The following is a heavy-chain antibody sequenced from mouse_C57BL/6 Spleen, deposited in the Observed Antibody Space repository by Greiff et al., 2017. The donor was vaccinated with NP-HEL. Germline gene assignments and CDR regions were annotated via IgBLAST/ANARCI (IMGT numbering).Heavy chain of an antibody. Sequence: QVQLKESGAELVRPGTSVKVSCKASGYAFTNYLIEWVKQRPGQGLEWIGVINPGSGGTNYNEKFKGKATLTADKSSSTAYMQLSSLTSEDSAVYFCARRELTFPFAYWGQGTLVTVSA. CDR1: GYAFTNYL. CDR3: ARRELTFPFAY. CDR2: INPGSGGT. D-gene: IGHD6-1*01. J-gene: IGHJ3*01. V-gene: IGHV1-54*01.